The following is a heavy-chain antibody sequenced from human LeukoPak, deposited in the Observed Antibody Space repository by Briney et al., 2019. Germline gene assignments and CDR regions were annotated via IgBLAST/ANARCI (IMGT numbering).Heavy chain of an antibody. D-gene: IGHD6-19*01. Sequence: ASVKVSCKASGYTFTSYGISWVRQAPGQGLEWMGWISAYNGNTNYAQKPQGRVTMTTDTSTSTAYMELRSLRSDDTAVYYCARVPRGSGWYSVDPWGQGTLVTVSS. V-gene: IGHV1-18*01. J-gene: IGHJ5*02. CDR1: GYTFTSYG. CDR3: ARVPRGSGWYSVDP. CDR2: ISAYNGNT.